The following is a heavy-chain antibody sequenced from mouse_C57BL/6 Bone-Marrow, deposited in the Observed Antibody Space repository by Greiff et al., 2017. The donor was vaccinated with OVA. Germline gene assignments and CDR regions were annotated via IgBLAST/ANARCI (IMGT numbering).Heavy chain of an antibody. CDR2: INPNYGTT. V-gene: IGHV1-39*01. CDR3: ARGAGLWSGNYPRAMDY. J-gene: IGHJ4*01. CDR1: GYSFPDYN. Sequence: VQLKESGPELVKPGASVKISCKASGYSFPDYNMNWVKQSNGKSLEWIGVINPNYGTTSYNQKFKGKATLTVDQSSSTAYMQLNSLTSEDSAVYYCARGAGLWSGNYPRAMDYWGQGTSVTVSS. D-gene: IGHD2-1*01.